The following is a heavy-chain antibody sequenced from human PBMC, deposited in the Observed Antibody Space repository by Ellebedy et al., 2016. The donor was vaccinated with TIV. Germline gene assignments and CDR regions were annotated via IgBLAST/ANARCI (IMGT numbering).Heavy chain of an antibody. D-gene: IGHD6-19*01. J-gene: IGHJ4*02. Sequence: GGSLRLSCAASGFTFSGYWMHWVRQAPGKGLLWVSRINSDGYSTNYADSVKGRFTISRDNAENSLYLQMSSLTAEDTAIYYCSYSLHSSAYCWGQGTLVTVSS. CDR2: INSDGYST. V-gene: IGHV3-74*01. CDR3: SYSLHSSAYC. CDR1: GFTFSGYW.